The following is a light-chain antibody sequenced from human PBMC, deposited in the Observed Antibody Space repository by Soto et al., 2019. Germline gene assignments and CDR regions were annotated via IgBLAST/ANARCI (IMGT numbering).Light chain of an antibody. CDR1: QSVFSSSTNKNY. CDR3: QQYHSDPIT. Sequence: DIVMTQSPDSLAVSLGERATINCKSSQSVFSSSTNKNYLAWFQQKPGQPPKLLISWASTRKSGVPDRFSGSGSGTDFTLTITSLQAEDVAVYYWQQYHSDPITFGQGTRLE. CDR2: WAS. V-gene: IGKV4-1*01. J-gene: IGKJ5*01.